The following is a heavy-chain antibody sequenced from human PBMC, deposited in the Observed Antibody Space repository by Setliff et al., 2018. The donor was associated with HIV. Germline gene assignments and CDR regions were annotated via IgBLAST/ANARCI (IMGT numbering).Heavy chain of an antibody. CDR1: GGSISRSTHH. V-gene: IGHV4-39*07. J-gene: IGHJ4*02. CDR3: AAQDLDLVKYYYMDY. D-gene: IGHD2-21*01. CDR2: LSSKGQA. Sequence: SETLSLTCTVSGGSISRSTHHWAWIRQPPGKGLEWIGALSSKGQAYYNLSLKSRVAISVDSSKNLFSLRLDSLTAADTAVYYCAAQDLDLVKYYYMDYWGPGALVTVSS.